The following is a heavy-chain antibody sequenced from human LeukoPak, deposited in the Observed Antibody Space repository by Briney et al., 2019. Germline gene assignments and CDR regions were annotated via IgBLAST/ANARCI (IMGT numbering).Heavy chain of an antibody. J-gene: IGHJ6*04. CDR2: ISSSGSTI. Sequence: GSLRLSCAASGFTFSSYGMSWVRQAPGKGLEWVSYISSSGSTIYYADSVKGRFTISRDNAKNSLYLQMNSLRAEDTAVYYCAELGITMIGGVWGKGTTVTISS. CDR1: GFTFSSYG. D-gene: IGHD3-10*02. CDR3: AELGITMIGGV. V-gene: IGHV3-48*04.